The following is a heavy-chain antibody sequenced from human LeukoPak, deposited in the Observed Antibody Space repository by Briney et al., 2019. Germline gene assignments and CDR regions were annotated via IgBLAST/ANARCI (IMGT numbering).Heavy chain of an antibody. D-gene: IGHD3-10*01. CDR1: GGTFSSYA. CDR2: IIPIFGTA. Sequence: SVKVSCKASGGTFSSYAISWVRQAPGQGLEWMGGIIPIFGTANYAQKFQGRVTITADESTSTAYMELSSLRSEDTAVYYCARDKITMVRGVSFDAFDIWGQGTMVTVSS. CDR3: ARDKITMVRGVSFDAFDI. J-gene: IGHJ3*02. V-gene: IGHV1-69*01.